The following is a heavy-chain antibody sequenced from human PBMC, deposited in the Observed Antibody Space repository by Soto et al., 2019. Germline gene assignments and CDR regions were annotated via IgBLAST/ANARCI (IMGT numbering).Heavy chain of an antibody. D-gene: IGHD2-2*01. CDR1: GFTFSDHY. J-gene: IGHJ3*02. Sequence: GGSLRLSCAASGFTFSDHYMSWIRQAPRKGLEWVSYISSGGSAIYYADSVKGRFTISRDNANNSLYLQMNSLRAEDTAVYYCARVKECSSTSCYARDAFDIWGQGTMVTVSS. CDR2: ISSGGSAI. V-gene: IGHV3-11*01. CDR3: ARVKECSSTSCYARDAFDI.